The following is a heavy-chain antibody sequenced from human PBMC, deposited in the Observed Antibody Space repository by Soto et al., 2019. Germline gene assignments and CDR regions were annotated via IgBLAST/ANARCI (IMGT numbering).Heavy chain of an antibody. D-gene: IGHD4-17*01. CDR3: ARDSESRVTDYGDYAYFDY. V-gene: IGHV1-69*01. Sequence: QVQLVQSGAEVKKPGSSVKVSCKASGGTFSSYDISWVRQAPGQGLEWMGGIIPIFGTANYAQKFQGRVRITADESTSTAYMGLSSMGSEDTAVYYCARDSESRVTDYGDYAYFDYWGQGTLVTVSS. CDR1: GGTFSSYD. J-gene: IGHJ4*02. CDR2: IIPIFGTA.